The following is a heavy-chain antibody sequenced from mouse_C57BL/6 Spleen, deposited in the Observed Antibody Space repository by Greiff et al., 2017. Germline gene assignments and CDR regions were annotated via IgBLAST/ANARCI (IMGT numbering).Heavy chain of an antibody. D-gene: IGHD1-1*01. CDR2: ISDGGSYT. V-gene: IGHV5-4*01. CDR3: ARRAYYGSFAY. J-gene: IGHJ3*01. Sequence: VQLKQSGGGLVKPGGSLKLSCAASGFTFSSYAMSWVSQTPEKRLEWVATISDGGSYTYYPDNVKGRYTISRDNAMNNLYLQMSHLKTDDTAMYYCARRAYYGSFAYWGQGTLVTVSA. CDR1: GFTFSSYA.